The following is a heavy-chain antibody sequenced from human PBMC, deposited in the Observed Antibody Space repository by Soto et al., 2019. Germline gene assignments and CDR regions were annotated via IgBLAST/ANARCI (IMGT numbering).Heavy chain of an antibody. CDR1: RYTFTGYY. V-gene: IGHV1-2*04. J-gene: IGHJ4*02. CDR2: INPNSGGT. D-gene: IGHD3-16*02. CDR3: ARGPMITFGGVIVRVHYFDY. Sequence: GASVKVSCKASRYTFTGYYMHWVRQAPGQGLEWMGWINPNSGGTNYAQKFQGWVTMTRDTSISTAYMELSRLRSDDTAVYYCARGPMITFGGVIVRVHYFDYWGQGTLVPVSS.